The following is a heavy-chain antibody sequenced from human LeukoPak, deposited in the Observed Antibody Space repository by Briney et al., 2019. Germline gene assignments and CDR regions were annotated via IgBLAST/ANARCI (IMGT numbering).Heavy chain of an antibody. CDR3: ATDGTPLRVGEVFFDN. CDR1: GFTFSSYD. V-gene: IGHV3-48*03. J-gene: IGHJ4*02. CDR2: ISDSGTTI. D-gene: IGHD3-10*01. Sequence: GGSLRLSCAASGFTFSSYDMNWVRQAPGRALEWISYISYISDSGTTIYYADSVKGRFTISRDDAKNSVYLQMNSLRDEDTAVYYCATDGTPLRVGEVFFDNWGQGTLVTVSS.